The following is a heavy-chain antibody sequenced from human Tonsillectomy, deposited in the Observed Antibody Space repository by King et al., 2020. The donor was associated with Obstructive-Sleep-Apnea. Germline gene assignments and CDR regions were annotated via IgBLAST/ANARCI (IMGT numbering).Heavy chain of an antibody. CDR2: ITWNSGRI. J-gene: IGHJ4*02. D-gene: IGHD3-22*01. V-gene: IGHV3-9*01. CDR3: AKDAYYDSTGYQDY. Sequence: VQLVESGGGLVQPGRSLRLSCAASGFTFDDYAMHWVRQAPGNGLEWVSGITWNSGRIGYADSVKGRFTISRDNAKNSLYLQMNSLRTEDTALYYCAKDAYYDSTGYQDYWGKGTMVTVSS. CDR1: GFTFDDYA.